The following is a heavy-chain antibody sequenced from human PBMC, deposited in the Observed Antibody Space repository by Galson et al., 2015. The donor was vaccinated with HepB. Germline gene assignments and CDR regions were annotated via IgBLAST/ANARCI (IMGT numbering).Heavy chain of an antibody. D-gene: IGHD2-2*01. J-gene: IGHJ4*02. V-gene: IGHV3-30*04. Sequence: SLRLSCAASGFTFSSYAMHWVRQAPGKGLEWVAVISYDGSNKYYADSVKGRFTISRDNSKNTLYLQMKSLRAEDTAVYYCARGGDNQLLSDFFDYWGQGTLVTVSS. CDR2: ISYDGSNK. CDR3: ARGGDNQLLSDFFDY. CDR1: GFTFSSYA.